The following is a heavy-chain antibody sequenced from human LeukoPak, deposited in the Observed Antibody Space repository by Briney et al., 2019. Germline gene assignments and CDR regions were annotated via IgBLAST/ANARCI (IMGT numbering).Heavy chain of an antibody. CDR2: IYYSGST. Sequence: SETLSLTCTVSGDSISSSTYYWGWIRQPPGKGLEWIGNIYYSGSTYYNPSLKSRVTMSIDTSKNQFSLKLSSVTAADTAFYYCARLDYNFGTNWGQGALVTVSP. CDR1: GDSISSSTYY. J-gene: IGHJ4*02. D-gene: IGHD1-1*01. V-gene: IGHV4-39*01. CDR3: ARLDYNFGTN.